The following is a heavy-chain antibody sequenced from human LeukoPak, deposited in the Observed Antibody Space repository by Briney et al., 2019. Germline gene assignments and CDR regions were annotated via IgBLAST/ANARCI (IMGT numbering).Heavy chain of an antibody. CDR3: ARAGYGDSDFDY. CDR1: GGSISSGSYY. CDR2: IYHSGNT. D-gene: IGHD4-17*01. J-gene: IGHJ4*02. V-gene: IGHV4-39*07. Sequence: SETLSLTYTVSGGSISSGSYYWGWIRRPPGKGLEWIGSIYHSGNTYYNPSLKSRVTISVDTSKNQFSLKLNSVTAADTAVYYCARAGYGDSDFDYWGQGTLVTVSS.